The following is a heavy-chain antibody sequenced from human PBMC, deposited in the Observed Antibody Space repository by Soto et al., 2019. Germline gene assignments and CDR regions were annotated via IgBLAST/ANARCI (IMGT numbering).Heavy chain of an antibody. CDR1: GFTFSSYA. CDR3: AKDRRYRGYDFWSGYSYGMDV. CDR2: ISGSGGST. J-gene: IGHJ6*02. D-gene: IGHD3-3*01. V-gene: IGHV3-23*01. Sequence: HPGGSLRLSCAASGFTFSSYAMSWVRQAPGKGLEWVSAISGSGGSTYYADSVKGRFTISRDNSKNTLYLQMNSLRAEDTAVYYCAKDRRYRGYDFWSGYSYGMDVWGQGTTVTVSS.